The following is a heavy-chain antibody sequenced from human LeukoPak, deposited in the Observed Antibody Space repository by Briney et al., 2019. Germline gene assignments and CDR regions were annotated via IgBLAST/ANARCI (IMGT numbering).Heavy chain of an antibody. J-gene: IGHJ4*02. V-gene: IGHV3-30*18. CDR2: ISYDGSNK. D-gene: IGHD1-26*01. Sequence: GRSLRLSCAASGFTFSSYGMHWVRQAPGKGLEWAAVISYDGSNKYYADSVKGRFTISRDNSKNTLYLQMNSLRAEDTAVYYCAKDRGVARGSSTYYFDYWGQGTLVTVSS. CDR1: GFTFSSYG. CDR3: AKDRGVARGSSTYYFDY.